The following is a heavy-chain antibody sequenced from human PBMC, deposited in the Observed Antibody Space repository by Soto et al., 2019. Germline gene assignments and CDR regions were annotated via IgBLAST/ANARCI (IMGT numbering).Heavy chain of an antibody. Sequence: QVQLVQSGAEVKKPGASVKASCKASGYTFTSYAMHWVRQAPGQRLEWMGWINAGNGNTKYSQKFQGRVTITRDTSASTAYMELSSLRSEDTAVYYCARSFRIAVAGTGAVGYWGQGTLVTVSS. J-gene: IGHJ4*02. V-gene: IGHV1-3*01. CDR3: ARSFRIAVAGTGAVGY. CDR2: INAGNGNT. D-gene: IGHD6-19*01. CDR1: GYTFTSYA.